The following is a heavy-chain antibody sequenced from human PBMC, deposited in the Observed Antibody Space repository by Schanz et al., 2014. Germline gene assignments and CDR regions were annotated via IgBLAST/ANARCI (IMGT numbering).Heavy chain of an antibody. CDR3: AKVWGSDYFYPFDY. Sequence: QVQLVGSGGGVVQPGGSLRLSCAASGFTFSRYGMHWVRQAPGKGLEWVAFIRYDGSNKDYGDSVKGRFTIARDNSKNXLYLQXXXXXXXXXXXXYCAKVWGSDYFYPFDYWGQGTLVTVSS. CDR1: GFTFSRYG. J-gene: IGHJ4*02. D-gene: IGHD3-22*01. V-gene: IGHV3-30*02. CDR2: IRYDGSNK.